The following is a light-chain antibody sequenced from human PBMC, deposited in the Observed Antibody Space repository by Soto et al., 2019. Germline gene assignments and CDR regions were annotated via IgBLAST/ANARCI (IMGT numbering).Light chain of an antibody. Sequence: QSALTQPACVSGSPGQSTTISYTGTSSDVGGYNYVSWYQQHPAKAPKLMIYEVSNRPSGVSHRFSGSKSGNTASLTISGLQAEDEADYYCFSYTTSSTLVFGGGTKLTVL. CDR2: EVS. J-gene: IGLJ3*02. CDR1: SSDVGGYNY. CDR3: FSYTTSSTLV. V-gene: IGLV2-14*01.